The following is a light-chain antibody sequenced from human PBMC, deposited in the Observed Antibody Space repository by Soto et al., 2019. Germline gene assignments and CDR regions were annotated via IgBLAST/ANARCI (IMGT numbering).Light chain of an antibody. CDR3: QQRSNWPPLT. Sequence: EIVLTQSPSTLSLSPGERATLSCRASQGVSSYLAWYQQKPGQAPRPLIYDASNRATGIPARFSGSGSGTDFTLTISSLEPEDFAVYYCQQRSNWPPLTFGGGTKVEIK. CDR2: DAS. J-gene: IGKJ4*01. CDR1: QGVSSY. V-gene: IGKV3-11*01.